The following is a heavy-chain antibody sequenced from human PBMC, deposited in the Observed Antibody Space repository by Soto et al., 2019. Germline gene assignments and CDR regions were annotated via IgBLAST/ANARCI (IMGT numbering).Heavy chain of an antibody. CDR3: ARVTSMVRGVIDNGFDP. D-gene: IGHD3-10*01. CDR1: GGTFSSYA. V-gene: IGHV1-69*01. J-gene: IGHJ5*02. Sequence: QVPLVQSGAEVKKPGSSVTVSCKASGGTFSSYAIHWVRQAPGQGLEWMGGIIPMYGPAKYAQRFQGRVTIAADESPTTVYMELTSLTSQDTAVYYCARVTSMVRGVIDNGFDPWGHGNLVTGSS. CDR2: IIPMYGPA.